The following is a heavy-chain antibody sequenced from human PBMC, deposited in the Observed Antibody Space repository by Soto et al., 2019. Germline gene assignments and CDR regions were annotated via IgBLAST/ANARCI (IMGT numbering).Heavy chain of an antibody. V-gene: IGHV3-48*01. D-gene: IGHD2-15*01. J-gene: IGHJ4*02. CDR2: ISSSSSTI. Sequence: ESGGGLVQPGGSLRLSCAASGFTFSSYSMNWVRQAPGKGLEWVSYISSSSSTIYYADSVKGRFTISRDNAKNSLYLQMNSLRAEDTAVYYCARGGSLGYCSGGSCYYFDYWGQGTLVTVSS. CDR3: ARGGSLGYCSGGSCYYFDY. CDR1: GFTFSSYS.